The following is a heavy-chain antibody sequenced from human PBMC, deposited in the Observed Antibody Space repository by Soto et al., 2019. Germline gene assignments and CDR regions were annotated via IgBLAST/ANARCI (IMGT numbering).Heavy chain of an antibody. Sequence: GGSLRLSCAASGFTFSSYGMHWVRQAPGKGLEWVAVIWYDGSNKYYADSVKGRFTISRDNSKNTQNLQMNNLRAEDTVVYYCARVGGPPGSGSLDYWGQGTLVTVSS. CDR2: IWYDGSNK. D-gene: IGHD3-10*01. V-gene: IGHV3-33*01. CDR3: ARVGGPPGSGSLDY. J-gene: IGHJ4*02. CDR1: GFTFSSYG.